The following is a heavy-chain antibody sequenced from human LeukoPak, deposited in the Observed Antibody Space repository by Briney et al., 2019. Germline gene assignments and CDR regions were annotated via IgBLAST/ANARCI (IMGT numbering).Heavy chain of an antibody. CDR3: VRDLYRIVVVPHYFDY. CDR1: GFTFSSYW. D-gene: IGHD3-22*01. J-gene: IGHJ4*02. CDR2: IKHDVGEK. Sequence: PEGSLRLSCAASGFTFSSYWMSWVRQAPGKGLEWVANIKHDVGEKYYVDSVKGRCTISRDNAKNSLYLQMNSVRAEDTAVYYCVRDLYRIVVVPHYFDYWGQGTLVTVSS. V-gene: IGHV3-7*01.